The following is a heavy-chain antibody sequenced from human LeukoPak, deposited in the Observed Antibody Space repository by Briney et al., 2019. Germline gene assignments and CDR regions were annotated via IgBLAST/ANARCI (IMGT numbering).Heavy chain of an antibody. Sequence: SETLSLTCTVSGGSFSRSRYYWGWIRQPPGKGLEWIGSIYYSGSTYYSPSLKRRVTTSVDTSKNQFSLKLSSVTAADTAVYYCARDGYNSPPDAFDIWGQGKMVTVSS. CDR3: ARDGYNSPPDAFDI. CDR2: IYYSGST. CDR1: GGSFSRSRYY. D-gene: IGHD5-24*01. J-gene: IGHJ3*02. V-gene: IGHV4-39*07.